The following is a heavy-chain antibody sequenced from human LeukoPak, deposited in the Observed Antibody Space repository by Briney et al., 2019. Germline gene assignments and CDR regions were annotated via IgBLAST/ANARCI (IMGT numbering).Heavy chain of an antibody. D-gene: IGHD6-13*01. J-gene: IGHJ4*02. Sequence: PSETLSLTCTVSGGSISSGGYYWSWIPQHPGKGLVWIGYIYYSGSTYYNPSLKSRVTISVDTSKNQFSLKLSSVTAADTAVYYCARDRGLAAAGIDYWGQGTLVTVSS. CDR2: IYYSGST. CDR3: ARDRGLAAAGIDY. CDR1: GGSISSGGYY. V-gene: IGHV4-31*03.